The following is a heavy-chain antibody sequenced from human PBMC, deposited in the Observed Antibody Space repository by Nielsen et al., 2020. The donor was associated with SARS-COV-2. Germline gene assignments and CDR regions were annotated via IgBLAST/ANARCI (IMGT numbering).Heavy chain of an antibody. D-gene: IGHD5-24*01. Sequence: SETLSLTCAVSGGSISSGGYSRSWIRQPPGKGLEWIGSIYYSGSTYYNPSLKSRVTISVDTSKNQFSLKLSSVTAADTAVYYCARRQGGWLQAVHYFDYWGQGTLVTVSS. CDR3: ARRQGGWLQAVHYFDY. CDR1: GGSISSGGYS. CDR2: IYYSGST. V-gene: IGHV4-30-2*03. J-gene: IGHJ4*02.